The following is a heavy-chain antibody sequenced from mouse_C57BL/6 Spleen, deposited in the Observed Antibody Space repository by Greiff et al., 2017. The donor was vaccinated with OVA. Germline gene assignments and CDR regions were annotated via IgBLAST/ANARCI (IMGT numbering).Heavy chain of an antibody. Sequence: QVQLQQPGAELVKPGASVKMSCKASGYTFTSYWITWVKQRPGQGLEWIGDIYPGSGSTNYNEKFKSKATLTVDTSSSTAYMQLSSLTSEDSAVYYCAREGHYGNPYYAMDYWGQGTSVTVSS. CDR1: GYTFTSYW. V-gene: IGHV1-55*01. CDR3: AREGHYGNPYYAMDY. D-gene: IGHD2-1*01. CDR2: IYPGSGST. J-gene: IGHJ4*01.